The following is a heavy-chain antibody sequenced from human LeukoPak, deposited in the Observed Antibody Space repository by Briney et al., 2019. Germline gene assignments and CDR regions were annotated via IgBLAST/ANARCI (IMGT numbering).Heavy chain of an antibody. D-gene: IGHD6-19*01. CDR3: TQDMTPFGAVAGKIHY. V-gene: IGHV3-23*01. J-gene: IGHJ4*02. CDR1: GFTFNNYA. Sequence: GVLRLSCSDSGFTFNNYAMSWVRQAPGKGLEWVSGISGSGGGTYYADSVKGRFTISRDNSKNTLYLRMNSLRAEDTAVYYCTQDMTPFGAVAGKIHYWGQGTLVTVSS. CDR2: ISGSGGGT.